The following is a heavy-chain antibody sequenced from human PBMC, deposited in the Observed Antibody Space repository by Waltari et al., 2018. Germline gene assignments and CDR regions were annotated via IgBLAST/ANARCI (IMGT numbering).Heavy chain of an antibody. Sequence: EVQLVESGGGLAKPGGSLRLSCAASGFTFSTYWKNWVRQAPGKGLEWVSGINTGGDSTYYADSVKGRFTMSRDNSKNTLSLQMNSLRAEDTAVYYCTKEGWGSADYWGQGVLVTVSS. CDR1: GFTFSTYW. D-gene: IGHD7-27*01. V-gene: IGHV3-23*04. CDR3: TKEGWGSADY. CDR2: INTGGDST. J-gene: IGHJ4*02.